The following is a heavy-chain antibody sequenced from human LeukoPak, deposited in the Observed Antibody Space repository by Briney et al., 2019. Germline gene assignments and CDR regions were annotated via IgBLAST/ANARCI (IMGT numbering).Heavy chain of an antibody. CDR3: ARLYDSSGYLSLDY. D-gene: IGHD3-22*01. Sequence: SETLSLTCPVSGVSISSGSYYWSWIRQPAGKGLEWIGRIYTSGSTNYNPSLKSRVTISVDTSKNQFSLKLSSVTAADTAVYYCARLYDSSGYLSLDYWGQGTLVTVSS. V-gene: IGHV4-61*02. CDR1: GVSISSGSYY. CDR2: IYTSGST. J-gene: IGHJ4*02.